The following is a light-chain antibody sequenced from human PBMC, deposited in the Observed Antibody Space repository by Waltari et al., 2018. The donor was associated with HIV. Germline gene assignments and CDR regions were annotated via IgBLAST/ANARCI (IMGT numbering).Light chain of an antibody. CDR1: SLRNYY. V-gene: IGLV3-19*01. Sequence: SSELTQDPAVSVALGQTVRITCQGDSLRNYYASWYQQKPGQAPVFLIHGKNTRPSGFPDRFSGSSSENTASLTITGTQAEDEADYYCNCRDSSGNRLGVFGGGTKLTVL. CDR2: GKN. CDR3: NCRDSSGNRLGV. J-gene: IGLJ3*02.